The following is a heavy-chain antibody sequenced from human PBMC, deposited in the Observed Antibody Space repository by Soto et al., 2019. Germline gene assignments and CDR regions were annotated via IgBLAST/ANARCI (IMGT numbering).Heavy chain of an antibody. CDR3: AREGYTFGPGAVSGAFDI. CDR2: IIPIFGTT. D-gene: IGHD1-1*01. Sequence: QVQLMQSETEVRKPGSSVKVSCRASGVTFGSNAISWVRQAPGQGLEWMGNIIPIFGTTKSSQNFQGRVTPTAESSTNTAYMELSTLRSEDTAIYFCAREGYTFGPGAVSGAFDIWGQGTMVTVSS. CDR1: GVTFGSNA. V-gene: IGHV1-69*15. J-gene: IGHJ3*02.